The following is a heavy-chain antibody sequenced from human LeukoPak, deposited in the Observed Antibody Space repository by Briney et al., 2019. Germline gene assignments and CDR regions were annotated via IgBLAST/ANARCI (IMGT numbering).Heavy chain of an antibody. D-gene: IGHD3-10*01. Sequence: GGSLRLSCAASGFTFSSYWMSWVRQAPGKGLEWVANIKQDGSEKSYVDSVKGRFTISRDNAKNSLYLQMNSLRAEDTAVYYCARNMVRGYEDAFDIWGQGTMVTVSS. CDR2: IKQDGSEK. V-gene: IGHV3-7*01. CDR3: ARNMVRGYEDAFDI. CDR1: GFTFSSYW. J-gene: IGHJ3*02.